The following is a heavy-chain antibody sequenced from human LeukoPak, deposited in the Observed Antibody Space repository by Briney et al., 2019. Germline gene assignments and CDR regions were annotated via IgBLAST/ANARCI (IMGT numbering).Heavy chain of an antibody. V-gene: IGHV4-39*07. CDR2: IYYSGST. CDR3: ARLWYSSSSVDYYYGMDV. CDR1: GGSISSSTYY. D-gene: IGHD6-6*01. J-gene: IGHJ6*02. Sequence: SDTLSLTCTVSGGSISSSTYYWGRIRQPPGKGLQCIRSIYYSGSTYYNPSLRSRVTISVDTSKNQFSLKLSSVTAADTAVYYCARLWYSSSSVDYYYGMDVWGQGTTVTVSS.